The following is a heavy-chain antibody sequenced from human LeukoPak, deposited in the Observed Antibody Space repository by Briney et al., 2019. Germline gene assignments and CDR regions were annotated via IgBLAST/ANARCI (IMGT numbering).Heavy chain of an antibody. CDR1: GGSFSGYY. V-gene: IGHV4-34*01. Sequence: SETLSLTCAVYGGSFSGYYWSWIRQPPGKGLEWIGEINHSGSTNYNPSLKSRVTISVDTSKNQFSLKLSSVTAADTAAYYCARLYYDFWSGYYKALNWFDPWGQGTLVTVSS. CDR2: INHSGST. J-gene: IGHJ5*02. D-gene: IGHD3-3*01. CDR3: ARLYYDFWSGYYKALNWFDP.